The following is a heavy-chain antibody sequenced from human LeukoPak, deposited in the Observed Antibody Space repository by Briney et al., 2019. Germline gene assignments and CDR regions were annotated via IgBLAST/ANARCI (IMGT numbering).Heavy chain of an antibody. Sequence: GASVKVSCKASGYTFTSYEINWVRQATGQGLEWMGWMNPNSGNTGYARKFQGRVTMTRNTSISTAYMELSSLRSEDTAVYYCARGQSGSGSYVWFDPWGQGTLVTVSS. D-gene: IGHD3-10*01. J-gene: IGHJ5*02. CDR1: GYTFTSYE. CDR2: MNPNSGNT. V-gene: IGHV1-8*01. CDR3: ARGQSGSGSYVWFDP.